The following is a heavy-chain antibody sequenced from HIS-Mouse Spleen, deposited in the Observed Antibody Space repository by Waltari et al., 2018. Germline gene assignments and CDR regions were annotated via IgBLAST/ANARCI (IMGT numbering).Heavy chain of an antibody. D-gene: IGHD6-13*01. CDR3: AREIPYSSSWYDWYLDL. V-gene: IGHV4-39*07. CDR1: GGSISSSSYY. J-gene: IGHJ2*01. CDR2: IYYSGST. Sequence: QLQLQESGPGLVKPSETLSLTCTVSGGSISSSSYYWGWIRQPPGKGLQWIGSIYYSGSTYYNPSLKSRVTISVDTSKNQFSLKLSSVTAADTAVYYCAREIPYSSSWYDWYLDLWGRGTLVTVS.